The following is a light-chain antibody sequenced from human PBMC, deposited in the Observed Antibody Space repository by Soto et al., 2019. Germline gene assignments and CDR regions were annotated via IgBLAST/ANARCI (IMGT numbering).Light chain of an antibody. CDR2: AAS. J-gene: IGKJ4*01. CDR3: QHYYSYALT. CDR1: QGISSY. Sequence: IHMTQSPATLSASVGDRVTITCRASQGISSYLALYQQKPGKAPKLLIYAASTLQSGVPSRFSGSGSGTDFTLTISCLQSEDFAPYFCQHYYSYALTFAGGAKVDIK. V-gene: IGKV1-8*01.